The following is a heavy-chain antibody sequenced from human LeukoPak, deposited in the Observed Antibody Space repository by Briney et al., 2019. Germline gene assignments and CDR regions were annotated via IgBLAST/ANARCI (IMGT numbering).Heavy chain of an antibody. Sequence: GASVNVSCKASGYTFTSYYMHWVRQAPGQGLEWMGIINPSGGSTSYAQKFQGRVTMTRDTSTSTVYMELSSLRSEDTAVYYCARDPVRGEQSRDDAFDIWGQGTMVTVSS. CDR2: INPSGGST. V-gene: IGHV1-46*01. CDR1: GYTFTSYY. D-gene: IGHD1-26*01. J-gene: IGHJ3*02. CDR3: ARDPVRGEQSRDDAFDI.